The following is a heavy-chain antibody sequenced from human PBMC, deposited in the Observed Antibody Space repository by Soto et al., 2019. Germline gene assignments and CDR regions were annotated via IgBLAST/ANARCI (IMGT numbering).Heavy chain of an antibody. Sequence: SETLSLTCTVSGGSISSYYWSWIRQPPGKGLEWIGYIYYSGSTNYNPSLKSRVTISVDTSKNQFSLKRSSVTAADTAVYYCASCDSSPYYMDVWGKGTTVTVSS. CDR2: IYYSGST. CDR3: ASCDSSPYYMDV. V-gene: IGHV4-59*08. CDR1: GGSISSYY. J-gene: IGHJ6*03. D-gene: IGHD6-13*01.